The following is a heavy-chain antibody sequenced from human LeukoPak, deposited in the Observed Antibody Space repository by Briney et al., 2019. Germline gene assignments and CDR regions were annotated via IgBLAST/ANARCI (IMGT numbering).Heavy chain of an antibody. CDR1: GGSISSGGYY. CDR3: ASRLVYYFDY. Sequence: SETPSLTCAVSGGSISSGGYYWSWIRQHPGKGLEWIGYIYYSGSTYYNPSLKSRVTISVDTSKNQFSLKLSSVTAADTAVYYCASRLVYYFDYWGQGTLVTVSS. J-gene: IGHJ4*02. D-gene: IGHD3-9*01. CDR2: IYYSGST. V-gene: IGHV4-31*11.